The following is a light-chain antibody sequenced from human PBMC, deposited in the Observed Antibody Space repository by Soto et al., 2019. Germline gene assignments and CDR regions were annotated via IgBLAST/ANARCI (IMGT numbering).Light chain of an antibody. CDR3: SSRTTSNPYV. Sequence: QSALTQPASVSGSPGQSITISCTGTSCDIGAYNSVSWYQQHPGKAPKLMIYEVSNRPSGVSNRFSASKSGNTASLTISGLQAEDEADYYCSSRTTSNPYVFGTGTKLTVL. CDR2: EVS. V-gene: IGLV2-14*01. CDR1: SCDIGAYNS. J-gene: IGLJ1*01.